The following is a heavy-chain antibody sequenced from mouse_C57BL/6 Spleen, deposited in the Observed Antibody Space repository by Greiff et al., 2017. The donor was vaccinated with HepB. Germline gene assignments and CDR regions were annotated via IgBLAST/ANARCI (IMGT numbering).Heavy chain of an antibody. CDR2: IDPETGGT. D-gene: IGHD2-4*01. CDR3: TRRYDYGYAMDY. V-gene: IGHV1-15*01. J-gene: IGHJ4*01. Sequence: QVQLQQSGAELVRPGASVTLSCKASGYTFTDYEMHWVKQTPVHGLEWIGAIDPETGGTAYNQKFKGKAILTADKSSSTAYMELRSLTSEDSAVYYCTRRYDYGYAMDYWGQGTSVTVSS. CDR1: GYTFTDYE.